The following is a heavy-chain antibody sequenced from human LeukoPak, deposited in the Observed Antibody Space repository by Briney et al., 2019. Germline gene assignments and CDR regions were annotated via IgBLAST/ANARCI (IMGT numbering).Heavy chain of an antibody. J-gene: IGHJ5*02. Sequence: PGGSLRLSCAGSGFPFSRHGMSWVRQAPGKGLEWVSAISGSGGSTYYADSVKGRFTISRDNSNNTLYLQMNSLRAEDTALYYCAKVSPTTLYDSRGWFDPWGQGTLVTVSS. CDR1: GFPFSRHG. CDR3: AKVSPTTLYDSRGWFDP. V-gene: IGHV3-23*01. CDR2: ISGSGGST. D-gene: IGHD3-3*01.